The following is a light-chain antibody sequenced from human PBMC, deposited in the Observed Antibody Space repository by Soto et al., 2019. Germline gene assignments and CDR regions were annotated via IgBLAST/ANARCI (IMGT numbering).Light chain of an antibody. CDR2: DAS. J-gene: IGKJ2*01. CDR1: QTIKNW. Sequence: DIQMTQSPSTLSASVGGRVTITCRASQTIKNWLAWYQQKPGKAPKLLIYDASSLESGVPSRFSGSRSGAEFTLTISSLQPDDFATYHCQQYNSFPYTFGQGTKLEIK. CDR3: QQYNSFPYT. V-gene: IGKV1-5*01.